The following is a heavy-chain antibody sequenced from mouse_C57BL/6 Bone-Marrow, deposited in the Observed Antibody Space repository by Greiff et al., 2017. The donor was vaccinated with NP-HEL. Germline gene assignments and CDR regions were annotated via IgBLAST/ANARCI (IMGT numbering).Heavy chain of an antibody. CDR1: GFTFSSYG. D-gene: IGHD2-5*01. CDR3: ARHYYSNYFDY. J-gene: IGHJ2*01. V-gene: IGHV5-6*01. CDR2: ISSGGRYT. Sequence: EVKVVESGGDLVKPGGSLKLSCAASGFTFSSYGMSWVRQTPDKRLEWVATISSGGRYTYYPDSVKGRFTISRDNAKNTLYLQMSSLKSEDTAMYYCARHYYSNYFDYWGQGTTLTVSS.